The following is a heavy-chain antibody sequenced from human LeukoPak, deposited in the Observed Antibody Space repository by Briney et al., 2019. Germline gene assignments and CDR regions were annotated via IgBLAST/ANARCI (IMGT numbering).Heavy chain of an antibody. CDR1: GYTFTSYY. CDR3: ARAPDFWSGYRYYFDY. Sequence: AASVKVSCKASGYTFTSYYMHWVRQAPGQGLEWMGIINPSGGSTSYAQKFQGRVTMTRDTSTSTVYMELSSLRSEDTAVYYCARAPDFWSGYRYYFDYWGQGTLVTVSS. V-gene: IGHV1-46*01. CDR2: INPSGGST. J-gene: IGHJ4*02. D-gene: IGHD3-3*01.